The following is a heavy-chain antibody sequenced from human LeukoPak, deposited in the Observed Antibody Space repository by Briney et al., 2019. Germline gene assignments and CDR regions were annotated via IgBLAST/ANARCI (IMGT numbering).Heavy chain of an antibody. Sequence: TGGSLRLSCVGYGFTFDYWMSWVRQAPGKGLEWVANINEDESEKSYVDSVKGRFTISRDNAKDSLYLQMNSLRVEDTAVYYCARGGDWFAPWGQGTLVTVSS. D-gene: IGHD2-15*01. CDR2: INEDESEK. J-gene: IGHJ5*02. CDR3: ARGGDWFAP. CDR1: GFTFDYW. V-gene: IGHV3-7*01.